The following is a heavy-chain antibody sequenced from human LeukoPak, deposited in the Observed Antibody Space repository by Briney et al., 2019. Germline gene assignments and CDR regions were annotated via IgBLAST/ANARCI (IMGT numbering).Heavy chain of an antibody. V-gene: IGHV3-23*01. CDR3: VKPPEWLRLRADVFET. CDR1: GFSFSTYG. D-gene: IGHD5-12*01. CDR2: ISGSGDHT. Sequence: PGGSLRLSCAASGFSFSTYGMSWVRQSPGKGLEWVSGISGSGDHTYHGDSVRGRFTISRDNSNNTLYLEMKSLIVEDTALYYCVKPPEWLRLRADVFETWVQGTMVTVSS. J-gene: IGHJ3*02.